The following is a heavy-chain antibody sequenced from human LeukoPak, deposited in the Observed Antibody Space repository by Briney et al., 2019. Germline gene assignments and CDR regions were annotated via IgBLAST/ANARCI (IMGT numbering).Heavy chain of an antibody. CDR1: GFSLSSYW. CDR3: ARGGASSKPLDA. CDR2: IKPDGTDT. J-gene: IGHJ5*02. Sequence: PGGSLRLSCEASGFSLSSYWMSWVRLTPGKGLEWVANIKPDGTDTRQVDSVKGRFTISRDNAKNSLYLQMSGLRGEDTAEYYCARGGASSKPLDAWGQGTLVTVSS. D-gene: IGHD3-10*01. V-gene: IGHV3-7*01.